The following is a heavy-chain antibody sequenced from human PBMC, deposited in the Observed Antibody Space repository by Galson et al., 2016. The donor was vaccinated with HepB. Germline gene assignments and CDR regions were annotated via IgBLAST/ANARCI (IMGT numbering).Heavy chain of an antibody. CDR2: IKQDGSLT. D-gene: IGHD5-18*01. V-gene: IGHV3-7*03. Sequence: SLRLSCAASGFSFRRHWMNWVRQAPGKGLEWVANIKQDGSLTHYVDSVEGRFTISRDNARNSLDLQMNRLRVDDSAIYYCVRGRDGYNDGQMEFWGQGTLVTVSS. J-gene: IGHJ4*02. CDR1: GFSFRRHW. CDR3: VRGRDGYNDGQMEF.